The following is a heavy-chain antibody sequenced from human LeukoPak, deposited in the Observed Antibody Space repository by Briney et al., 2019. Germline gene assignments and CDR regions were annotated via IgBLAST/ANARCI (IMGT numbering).Heavy chain of an antibody. V-gene: IGHV1-24*01. CDR2: FDPEDGET. Sequence: ASVKVSCKDSGYTLTELSMHWVRQAPGKGREWMGGFDPEDGETIYAQKFQGRVTMTEDTSTDTAYMELSSLRSEDTAVYYCATVNGYCSGGSCYSRAFDIWGQGTMVTVSS. D-gene: IGHD2-15*01. J-gene: IGHJ3*02. CDR1: GYTLTELS. CDR3: ATVNGYCSGGSCYSRAFDI.